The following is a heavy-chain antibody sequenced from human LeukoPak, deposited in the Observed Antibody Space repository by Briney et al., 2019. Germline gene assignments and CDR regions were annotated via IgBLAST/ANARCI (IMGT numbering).Heavy chain of an antibody. V-gene: IGHV4-59*01. CDR3: ARGGGNSQYYFDY. CDR1: GGSISSYY. CDR2: IYYSGST. J-gene: IGHJ4*02. D-gene: IGHD4-23*01. Sequence: SETLSLTCTVSGGSISSYYWSWIRQPPGKGLEWIGYIYYSGSTNYNPSLKSRVTISVDTSKNQFSLKLSSVTAADTAVYYCARGGGNSQYYFDYWGLGTLVTVSS.